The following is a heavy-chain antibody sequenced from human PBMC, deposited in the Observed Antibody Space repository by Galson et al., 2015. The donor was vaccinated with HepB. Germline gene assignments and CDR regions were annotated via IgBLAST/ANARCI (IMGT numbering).Heavy chain of an antibody. CDR2: ISYDGSNK. CDR3: AKILRAAGLDY. CDR1: GFTFSSYG. D-gene: IGHD6-13*01. Sequence: SLRLSCAASGFTFSSYGMHWVRQAPGKGLEWVAVISYDGSNKYYADSVKGRFTISRDNSKSTLYLQMNSLGAEDTAVYYCAKILRAAGLDYWGQGTLVTVSS. J-gene: IGHJ4*02. V-gene: IGHV3-30*18.